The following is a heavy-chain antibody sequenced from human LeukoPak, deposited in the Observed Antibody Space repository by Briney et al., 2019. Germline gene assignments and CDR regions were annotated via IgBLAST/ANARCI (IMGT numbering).Heavy chain of an antibody. CDR1: GGSISSYY. J-gene: IGHJ4*02. D-gene: IGHD6-13*01. CDR3: ASSPGIAAAGYFDY. Sequence: SETLSLTCTVSGGSISSYYWSWIRQPPGKGLEWIGYIYYSGSTNYNPSLKSRVTTSVDTSKNQFSLKLSSVTAADTAVYYCASSPGIAAAGYFDYWGQGTLVTVSS. V-gene: IGHV4-59*01. CDR2: IYYSGST.